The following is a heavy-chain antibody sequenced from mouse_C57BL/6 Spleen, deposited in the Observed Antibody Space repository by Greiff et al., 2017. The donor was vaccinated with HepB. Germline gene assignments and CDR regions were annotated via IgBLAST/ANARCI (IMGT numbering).Heavy chain of an antibody. CDR2: IYPSDSET. J-gene: IGHJ4*01. Sequence: VQLQQPGAELVRPGSSVKLSCKASGYTFTSYWMDWVKQRPGQGLEWIGNIYPSDSETHYNQKFKDKATLTVDKSSSTAYMQLSSLTSEDSAVYYCARCNYSNYDAMDYWGQGTSVTVSS. V-gene: IGHV1-61*01. CDR3: ARCNYSNYDAMDY. CDR1: GYTFTSYW. D-gene: IGHD2-5*01.